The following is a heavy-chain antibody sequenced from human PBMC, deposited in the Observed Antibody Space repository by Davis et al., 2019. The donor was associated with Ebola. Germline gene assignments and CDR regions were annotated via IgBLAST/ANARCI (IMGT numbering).Heavy chain of an antibody. Sequence: ASVKVSCKASGYTFTSYYMHWVRQAPGQGLEWMGIINPSGGSTSYAQKFQGRVTMTRDTSTSTVYMELSSLRSEDTAVYYCAREGIAAAVSYYGMDVWGQGTTVTVSS. J-gene: IGHJ6*02. D-gene: IGHD6-13*01. V-gene: IGHV1-46*01. CDR3: AREGIAAAVSYYGMDV. CDR1: GYTFTSYY. CDR2: INPSGGST.